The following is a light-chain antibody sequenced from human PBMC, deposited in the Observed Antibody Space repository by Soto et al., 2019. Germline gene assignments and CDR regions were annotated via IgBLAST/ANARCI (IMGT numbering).Light chain of an antibody. J-gene: IGKJ1*01. CDR2: GAS. CDR3: QQYGSSPRT. Sequence: EIVLTQSPGTLSLFPGERVTFSCRASQSVSSTYLAWYQQKPGQAPRLLIYGASSRATGIPDRFSGSGSGTGFTLTISRLEPEDSAVYYCQQYGSSPRTFGQGTKVEI. V-gene: IGKV3-20*01. CDR1: QSVSSTY.